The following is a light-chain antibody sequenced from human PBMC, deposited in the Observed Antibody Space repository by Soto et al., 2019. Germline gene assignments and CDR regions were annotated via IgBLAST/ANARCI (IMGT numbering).Light chain of an antibody. CDR1: QSVSSN. Sequence: EIVLTQSPATLSVSPGERATLSCRASQSVSSNLAWYQQKPGQAPRLLIYGASTRATGIPAMFSGGGSVTEFTLTISSVQSEDFAVYYCQEYNNWLWSFGQGTKVEIK. V-gene: IGKV3-15*01. CDR3: QEYNNWLWS. J-gene: IGKJ1*01. CDR2: GAS.